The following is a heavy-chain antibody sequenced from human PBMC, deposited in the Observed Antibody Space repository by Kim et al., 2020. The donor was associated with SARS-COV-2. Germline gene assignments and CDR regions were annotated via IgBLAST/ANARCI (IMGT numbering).Heavy chain of an antibody. CDR1: GGTFSSYA. V-gene: IGHV1-69*13. J-gene: IGHJ6*02. CDR3: ARFGYSYGSYYYYGMDV. CDR2: IIPIFGTA. Sequence: SVKVSCKASGGTFSSYAISWVRQAPGQGLEWMGGIIPIFGTANYAQKFQGRVTITADESTSTAYMELSSLRSEDTAVYYCARFGYSYGSYYYYGMDVWGRGPGVTLS. D-gene: IGHD5-18*01.